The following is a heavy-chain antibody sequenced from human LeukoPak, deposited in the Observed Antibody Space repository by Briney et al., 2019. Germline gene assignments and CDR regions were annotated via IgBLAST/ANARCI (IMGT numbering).Heavy chain of an antibody. CDR2: ISGSGGST. Sequence: GGSLRLSCAASGFTFSSYAMSWVRQAPGKGLEWVSAISGSGGSTYYADSVKGRFTISRDNAKNSLYLQMNSLRAEDTAVYYCARVGLAYCGGDCYSPFDYWGQGTLVTVSS. J-gene: IGHJ4*02. CDR1: GFTFSSYA. CDR3: ARVGLAYCGGDCYSPFDY. D-gene: IGHD2-21*02. V-gene: IGHV3-23*01.